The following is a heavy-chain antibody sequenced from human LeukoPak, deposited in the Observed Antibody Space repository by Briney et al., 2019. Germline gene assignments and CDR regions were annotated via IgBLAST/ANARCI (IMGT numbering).Heavy chain of an antibody. CDR2: INSDGSST. V-gene: IGHV3-74*01. J-gene: IGHJ4*02. Sequence: GGSLRLSCAASGFTFSSYWMHWVRHAPGKGLVWVSRINSDGSSTSYADSVKGRFTISRDNAKNTLYLQMNSLRAEDTAVYYCARDGGRAAGPPPDYWGQGTLVTVSS. CDR3: ARDGGRAAGPPPDY. D-gene: IGHD6-13*01. CDR1: GFTFSSYW.